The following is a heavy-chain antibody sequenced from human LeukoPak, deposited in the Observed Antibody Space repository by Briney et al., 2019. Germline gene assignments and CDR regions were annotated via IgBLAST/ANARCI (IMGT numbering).Heavy chain of an antibody. CDR3: ATAPGIAAAGTYYYYGMDV. CDR1: GGSISSSNW. CDR2: IYHSGST. Sequence: PSGTLSLTCAVSGGSISSSNWWSLVRQPPGKGLEWIGEIYHSGSTNYNPSLKSRVTISVDKSKNQFSLKLSSVTAADTAVYYCATAPGIAAAGTYYYYGMDVWGQGTTVTVSS. V-gene: IGHV4-4*02. D-gene: IGHD6-13*01. J-gene: IGHJ6*02.